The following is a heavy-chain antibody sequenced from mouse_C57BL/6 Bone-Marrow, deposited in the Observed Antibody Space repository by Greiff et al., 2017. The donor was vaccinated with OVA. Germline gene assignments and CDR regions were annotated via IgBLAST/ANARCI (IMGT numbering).Heavy chain of an antibody. CDR3: ARTGYSFAY. D-gene: IGHD2-3*01. V-gene: IGHV5-6*02. CDR1: GFTFSSYG. J-gene: IGHJ3*01. Sequence: DVMLVESGGDLVKPGGSLKLSCAASGFTFSSYGMSWVRQTPDKRLGWVATISSGGSYTYYPDSVKGRFTISRDNAKNTLYLQMSSLKSEDTAMYYCARTGYSFAYWGQGTLVTVSA. CDR2: ISSGGSYT.